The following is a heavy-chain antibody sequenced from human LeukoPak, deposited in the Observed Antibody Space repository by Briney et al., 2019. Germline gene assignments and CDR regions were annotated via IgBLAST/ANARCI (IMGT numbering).Heavy chain of an antibody. V-gene: IGHV3-7*01. CDR2: IKQDGSEK. CDR3: ARDEWLRFEYFQH. D-gene: IGHD5-12*01. J-gene: IGHJ1*01. CDR1: GFTFSSYW. Sequence: GSLRLSCAASGFTFSSYWMSWVRQAPGKGLEWVANIKQDGSEKYYVDSVKGRFTISRDKSKHTLYLQMNSLRAEDTAVYYCARDEWLRFEYFQHWGQGTLVTVSS.